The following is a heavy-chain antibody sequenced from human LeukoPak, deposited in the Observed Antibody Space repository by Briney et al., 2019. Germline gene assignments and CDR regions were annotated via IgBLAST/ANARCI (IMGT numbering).Heavy chain of an antibody. V-gene: IGHV3-30*02. CDR3: AKDQHGDYDY. J-gene: IGHJ4*02. Sequence: GGSLRLSCAASGFTFSSYGMHWVRQAAGKGLEWVAFTRYDGSNKYYADSVKGRFTISRDNSKDTLYLQMNSLRAEDTAVYYCAKDQHGDYDYWGQGTLVTVSS. D-gene: IGHD4-17*01. CDR2: TRYDGSNK. CDR1: GFTFSSYG.